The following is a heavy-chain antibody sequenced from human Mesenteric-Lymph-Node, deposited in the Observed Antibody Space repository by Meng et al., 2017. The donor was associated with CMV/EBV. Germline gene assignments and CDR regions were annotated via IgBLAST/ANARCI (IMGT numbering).Heavy chain of an antibody. CDR2: IYSGGST. Sequence: GGSLRLSCAASGFTVSSNYMTWVRQPPGKGLEWVSSIYSGGSTYYADSVKGRSTISRDNSKNTLYLQMNSLAAEDTAIYYCARMNRAAQYDWFDPWGPGTLVTVSS. CDR1: GFTVSSNY. J-gene: IGHJ5*02. CDR3: ARMNRAAQYDWFDP. D-gene: IGHD6-25*01. V-gene: IGHV3-53*01.